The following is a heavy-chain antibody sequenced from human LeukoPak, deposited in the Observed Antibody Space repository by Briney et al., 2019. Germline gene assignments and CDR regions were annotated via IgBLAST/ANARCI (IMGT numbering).Heavy chain of an antibody. Sequence: ASVKVSCKASGYTFTSYDINWVRQATGQGLEWMGWMNPNSGNTGYAQKFQGRVTITRNTSISTAYMELGSLRSEDTAVYYCARGAYSQSNYYMDVWGKGTTVTVSS. D-gene: IGHD5-18*01. J-gene: IGHJ6*03. V-gene: IGHV1-8*03. CDR1: GYTFTSYD. CDR3: ARGAYSQSNYYMDV. CDR2: MNPNSGNT.